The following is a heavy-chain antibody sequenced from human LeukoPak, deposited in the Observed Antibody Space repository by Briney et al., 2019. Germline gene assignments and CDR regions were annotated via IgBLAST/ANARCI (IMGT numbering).Heavy chain of an antibody. D-gene: IGHD5-18*01. CDR3: ARVRYNYGDSDY. CDR2: IYHNGNT. CDR1: GYSISIGYY. Sequence: PSETQSLTCAVSGYSISIGYYWGWIRQPPGKGLGWIGTIYHNGNTYYNPSLKSRDTISVDTSKNQFSLKLSSVTAADTAVYYCARVRYNYGDSDYWGQGTLVTVSS. V-gene: IGHV4-38-2*01. J-gene: IGHJ4*02.